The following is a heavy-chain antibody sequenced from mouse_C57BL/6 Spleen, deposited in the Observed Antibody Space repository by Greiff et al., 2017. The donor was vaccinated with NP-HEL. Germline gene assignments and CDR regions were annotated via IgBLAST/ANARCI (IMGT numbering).Heavy chain of an antibody. CDR2: IDPSDSYT. D-gene: IGHD5-2*01. Sequence: QVQLQQPGAELVMPGASVKLSCKASGYTFTSYWMHWVKQRPGQGLEWIGEIDPSDSYTNYNQKFKGKSTLTVDKSSSTAYMQLSSLTSEDSAVYYCARLNEYSDAMDYWGQGTSVTVSS. J-gene: IGHJ4*01. CDR1: GYTFTSYW. CDR3: ARLNEYSDAMDY. V-gene: IGHV1-69*01.